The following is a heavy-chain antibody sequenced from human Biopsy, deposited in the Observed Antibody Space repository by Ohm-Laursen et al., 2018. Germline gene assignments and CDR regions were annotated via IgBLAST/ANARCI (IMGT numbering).Heavy chain of an antibody. CDR3: ARDRGYYSDRTVPGYFDL. Sequence: SQTLSLICTVSGDSISSYYWSWIRQSPGKGLEWIGYVYYTGSTGYNPSLQSRVTISVDTSKNLFSLRLRSVTPADTAIYYCARDRGYYSDRTVPGYFDLWGRGTLVTVSS. J-gene: IGHJ2*01. D-gene: IGHD3-22*01. CDR1: GDSISSYY. V-gene: IGHV4-59*01. CDR2: VYYTGST.